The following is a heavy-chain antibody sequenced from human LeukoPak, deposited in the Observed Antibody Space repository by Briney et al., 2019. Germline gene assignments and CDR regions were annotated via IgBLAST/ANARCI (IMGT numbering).Heavy chain of an antibody. D-gene: IGHD2-15*01. Sequence: SSETLSLTCAVYGGSFSGYYWSWIRQPPGKGLEWIGEINHSGSTNYNPSLKSRVTISVDTSKNQFSLKLSSVTAADTAVYYCARGVGYCSGGRCYNWFDSWGQGTLVTVSS. V-gene: IGHV4-34*01. J-gene: IGHJ5*01. CDR3: ARGVGYCSGGRCYNWFDS. CDR2: INHSGST. CDR1: GGSFSGYY.